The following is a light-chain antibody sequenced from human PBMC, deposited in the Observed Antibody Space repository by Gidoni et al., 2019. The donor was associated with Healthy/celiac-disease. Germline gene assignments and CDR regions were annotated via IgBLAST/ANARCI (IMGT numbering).Light chain of an antibody. CDR3: QQYYSTPFT. Sequence: IVMTQSPDSLAVSLGERATINCKSSQSVLYSSNIKNYLAWYQKKPGQTPKLLFYWASTRESGVPDRFSGRGSGTDFTLTISSLQAEDVAVYYCQQYYSTPFTFGPGTKVAIK. CDR2: WAS. CDR1: QSVLYSSNIKNY. V-gene: IGKV4-1*01. J-gene: IGKJ3*01.